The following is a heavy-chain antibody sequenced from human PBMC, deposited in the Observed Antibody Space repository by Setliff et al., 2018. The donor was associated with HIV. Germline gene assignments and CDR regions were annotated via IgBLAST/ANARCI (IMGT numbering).Heavy chain of an antibody. CDR1: GYTFTSYY. CDR2: INPSGGST. V-gene: IGHV1-46*01. D-gene: IGHD6-19*01. CDR3: ARNPRIAVAGTDYYYYMDV. Sequence: ASVKVSCKASGYTFTSYYMHWVRQAPGRGLEWMGIINPSGGSTSYAQKFQGRVTMTRDTSTSTVYMELSSLRSEDTAVYYCARNPRIAVAGTDYYYYMDVWGKGTTVTVSS. J-gene: IGHJ6*03.